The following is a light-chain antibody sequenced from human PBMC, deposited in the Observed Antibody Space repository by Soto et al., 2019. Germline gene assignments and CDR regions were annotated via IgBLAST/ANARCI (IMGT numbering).Light chain of an antibody. CDR2: DVI. Sequence: QSVLTQPASVSGSLVKSLTISCTGTSSDVGGYNYVSWYKQHPGKDPQLMIYDVISRPLGISYRFSGSKSGNTASLTISGLQYEDEAYYYCSSYTSSNTRYVFGTGTKLTVL. CDR3: SSYTSSNTRYV. J-gene: IGLJ1*01. V-gene: IGLV2-14*01. CDR1: SSDVGGYNY.